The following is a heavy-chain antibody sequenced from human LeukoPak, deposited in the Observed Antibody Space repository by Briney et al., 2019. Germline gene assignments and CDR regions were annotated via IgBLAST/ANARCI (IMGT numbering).Heavy chain of an antibody. Sequence: ASVKVSCKASGGTFSSYAISWVRQTPGQGLEWMGWISTYNGNTNYAQKLQGRVTMTTDTSTSTAYMELRSLRSDDTAVYYCARSRVGSSWYNWFDPWGQGTLVTVSS. CDR3: ARSRVGSSWYNWFDP. D-gene: IGHD6-13*01. V-gene: IGHV1-18*01. CDR2: ISTYNGNT. CDR1: GGTFSSYA. J-gene: IGHJ5*02.